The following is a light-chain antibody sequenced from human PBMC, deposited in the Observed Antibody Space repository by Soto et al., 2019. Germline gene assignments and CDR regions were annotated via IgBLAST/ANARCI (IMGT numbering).Light chain of an antibody. J-gene: IGLJ1*01. Sequence: QSALTQPRSVSGSPGQSVTISCTGTSSDVGGYNFVSWYQQHPGKAPKLMIYDVNKRPSGVPGRFSGSKSGNTASLTISGLQAEDEGDYYCCSYAGTYTHYVFGTGTKLTVL. CDR1: SSDVGGYNF. CDR2: DVN. V-gene: IGLV2-11*01. CDR3: CSYAGTYTHYV.